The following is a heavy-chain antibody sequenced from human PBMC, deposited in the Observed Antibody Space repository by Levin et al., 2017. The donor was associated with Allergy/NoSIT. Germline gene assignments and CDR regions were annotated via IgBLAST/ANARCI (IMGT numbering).Heavy chain of an antibody. V-gene: IGHV3-23*01. CDR2: ISGNSRTI. CDR3: VSYRDGPYIHIAY. Sequence: ETLSLTCVVSGFTFSSYAMSWIRQTPDKGLEWISIISGNSRTIYYADSVRGRFTISRDNSKNTLYLQMNSLSAQDTALYYCVSYRDGPYIHIAYWGQGTLVTVSS. J-gene: IGHJ4*02. D-gene: IGHD3-16*02. CDR1: GFTFSSYA.